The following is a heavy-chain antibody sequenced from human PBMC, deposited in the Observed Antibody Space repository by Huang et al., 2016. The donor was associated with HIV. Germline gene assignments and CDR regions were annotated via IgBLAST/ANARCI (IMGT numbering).Heavy chain of an antibody. CDR1: GGTFSSFA. J-gene: IGHJ6*03. CDR2: IISIFRVT. CDR3: AGGGANLYYYYHLDV. V-gene: IGHV1-69*13. Sequence: QVPLVQSGAELKKPGSSVRVSCKASGGTFSSFAISWLRQAPGHRLEWMVGIISIFRVTNYAEKFQDRGTITGDESTSTAYMELSSLRSEDTATYYCAGGGANLYYYYHLDVWGKGTTVTVSS. D-gene: IGHD2-15*01.